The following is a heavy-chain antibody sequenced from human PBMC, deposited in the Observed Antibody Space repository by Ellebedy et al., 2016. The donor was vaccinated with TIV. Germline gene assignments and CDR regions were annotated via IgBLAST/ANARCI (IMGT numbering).Heavy chain of an antibody. Sequence: PGGSLRLSCAASGFTFSSYGMHWVRQAPGKGLEWVAVIWYDGSNKYYADSVKGRFTISRDNSKNTLYLQMNSLRAEDTAVYYCARERRVVVITTHPARKYYYYGMDVWGQGTTVTVSS. V-gene: IGHV3-33*08. CDR2: IWYDGSNK. CDR3: ARERRVVVITTHPARKYYYYGMDV. D-gene: IGHD3-22*01. CDR1: GFTFSSYG. J-gene: IGHJ6*02.